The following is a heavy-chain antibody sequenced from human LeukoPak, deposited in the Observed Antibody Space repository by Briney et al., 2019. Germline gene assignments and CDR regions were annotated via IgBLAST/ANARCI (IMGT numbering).Heavy chain of an antibody. V-gene: IGHV3-48*03. CDR2: ISSSGSTI. Sequence: PGGSLRLSCAASGFTFSSYEMNWVRQAPGKGLEWVSYISSSGSTIYYADSVKGRFTISRDNAKNSLYLQMNSLRAEDTAVYYCARDRFQWIQLWLPGDYWGQGTLVTVSS. CDR1: GFTFSSYE. CDR3: ARDRFQWIQLWLPGDY. D-gene: IGHD5-18*01. J-gene: IGHJ4*02.